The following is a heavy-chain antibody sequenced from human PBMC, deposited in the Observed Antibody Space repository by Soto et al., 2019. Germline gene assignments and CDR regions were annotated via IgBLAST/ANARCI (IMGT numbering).Heavy chain of an antibody. J-gene: IGHJ6*02. CDR2: ISSSSSYI. CDR1: GFTFSSYS. CDR3: ARAAFGVVPNPHYYYGTDV. Sequence: GGSLRLSCAASGFTFSSYSMNWVRQAPGKGLEWVSSISSSSSYIYYADSVKGRFTISRDNAKNSLYLQMNSLRAEDTAVYYCARAAFGVVPNPHYYYGTDVWGQGTTVTVSS. D-gene: IGHD3-3*01. V-gene: IGHV3-21*01.